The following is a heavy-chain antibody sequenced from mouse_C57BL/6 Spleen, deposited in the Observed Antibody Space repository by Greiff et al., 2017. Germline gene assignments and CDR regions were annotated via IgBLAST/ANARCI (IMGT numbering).Heavy chain of an antibody. Sequence: EVKLVESGEGLVKPGGSLKLSCAASGFTFSSYAMSWVRQTPEKRLEWVAYISSGGDYIYYADTVKGRFTISRDNARNTLYLQMSSLKSEDTAMYYCTRDNGNYWYFDVWGTGTTVTVSS. CDR2: ISSGGDYI. CDR1: GFTFSSYA. V-gene: IGHV5-9-1*02. J-gene: IGHJ1*03. D-gene: IGHD2-1*01. CDR3: TRDNGNYWYFDV.